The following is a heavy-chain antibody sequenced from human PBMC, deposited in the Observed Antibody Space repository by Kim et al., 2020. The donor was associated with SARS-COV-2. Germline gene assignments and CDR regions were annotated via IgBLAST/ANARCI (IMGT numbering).Heavy chain of an antibody. CDR2: T. J-gene: IGHJ4*02. CDR3: ARDGDSTASDY. D-gene: IGHD4-4*01. Sequence: TNYNPSLKSRVTISVDTSKNQFSLKLSSVTAADTAVYYCARDGDSTASDYWGQGTLVTVSS. V-gene: IGHV4-34*01.